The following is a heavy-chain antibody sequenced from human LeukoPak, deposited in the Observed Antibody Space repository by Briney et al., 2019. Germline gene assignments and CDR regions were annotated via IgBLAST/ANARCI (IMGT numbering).Heavy chain of an antibody. J-gene: IGHJ5*02. D-gene: IGHD4-23*01. CDR3: ARDAYGGNSWGWFDP. Sequence: SETLSLTCTVSGDSISSTTYYWGWIRQPPGKGLEWIGSIYSSGSTYYNPSLKSRVTVSADTSNNQVSLKLNSVTAADTAVYYCARDAYGGNSWGWFDPWGQGTLVTVSA. CDR2: IYSSGST. V-gene: IGHV4-39*07. CDR1: GDSISSTTYY.